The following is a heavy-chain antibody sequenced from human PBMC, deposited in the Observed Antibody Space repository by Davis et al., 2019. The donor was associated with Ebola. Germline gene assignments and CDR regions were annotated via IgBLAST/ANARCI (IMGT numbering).Heavy chain of an antibody. CDR3: ARAEGTPTYYDILGTRPELEY. V-gene: IGHV1-46*01. Sequence: ASVKVSCKASGYTFTSYYMHWVQQAPGQGLEWMGIINPSGGSTSYAQKFQGRVTMTRDTSTSTVYMELSSLRSEDTAVYYCARAEGTPTYYDILGTRPELEYWGQGTLVTVSS. J-gene: IGHJ4*02. CDR2: INPSGGST. D-gene: IGHD3-9*01. CDR1: GYTFTSYY.